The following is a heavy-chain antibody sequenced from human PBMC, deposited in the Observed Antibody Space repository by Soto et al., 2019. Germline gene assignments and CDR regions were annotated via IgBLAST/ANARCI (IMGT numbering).Heavy chain of an antibody. Sequence: GSLRLSCAASGFTFSDYAMNWVRQAPGKGLEWVSGISGGDGSPMSAGDGSTYYADSVNGRFTISRDDSKSTLYLQMNSLRAEDTAVYYCAKDVPHYALLTGYETDSWGQGSLVTGSS. CDR3: AKDVPHYALLTGYETDS. J-gene: IGHJ5*02. CDR2: ISGGDGSPMSAGDGST. V-gene: IGHV3-23*01. D-gene: IGHD3-9*01. CDR1: GFTFSDYA.